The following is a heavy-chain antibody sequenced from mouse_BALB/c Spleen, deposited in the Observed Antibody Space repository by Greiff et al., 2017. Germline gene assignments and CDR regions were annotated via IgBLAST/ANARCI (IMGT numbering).Heavy chain of an antibody. CDR1: GFTFSSYA. CDR3: ARWGDYYGSSRAMDY. V-gene: IGHV5-9-3*01. CDR2: ISSGGSYT. Sequence: EVKLVESGGGLVKPGGSLKLSCAASGFTFSSYAMSWVRQTPEKRLEWVATISSGGSYTYYPDSVKGRFTISRDNAKNTLYLQMSSLRSEDTAMYYCARWGDYYGSSRAMDYWGQGTSVTVSS. D-gene: IGHD1-1*01. J-gene: IGHJ4*01.